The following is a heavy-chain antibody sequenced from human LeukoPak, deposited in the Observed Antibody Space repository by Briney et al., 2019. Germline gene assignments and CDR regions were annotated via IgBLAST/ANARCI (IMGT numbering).Heavy chain of an antibody. J-gene: IGHJ4*02. Sequence: GGSLRLSCTASGFTFSGAWMTWVRQAPGKGLEWVANIREDGTEKNYVDSVKGRFTVSRDNTKNSLYLQMNSLRAEDTAVYYCTMIEWERWRGWGQGTLVTVSS. D-gene: IGHD1-26*01. CDR1: GFTFSGAW. V-gene: IGHV3-7*01. CDR2: IREDGTEK. CDR3: TMIEWERWRG.